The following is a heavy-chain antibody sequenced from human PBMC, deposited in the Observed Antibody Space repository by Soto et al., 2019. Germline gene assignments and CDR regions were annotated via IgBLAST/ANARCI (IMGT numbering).Heavy chain of an antibody. D-gene: IGHD3-3*01. CDR1: GGSISSSSYY. CDR3: AAEYYDFWSGYYHWFDP. Sequence: PSETLSLTCTVSGGSISSSSYYWGWIRQPPGKGLEWIGSIYYSGSTYYNPSLKSRVTISVGTSKNQFSLKLSSVTAADTAVYYCAAEYYDFWSGYYHWFDPWGQGTLVTVSS. V-gene: IGHV4-39*01. CDR2: IYYSGST. J-gene: IGHJ5*02.